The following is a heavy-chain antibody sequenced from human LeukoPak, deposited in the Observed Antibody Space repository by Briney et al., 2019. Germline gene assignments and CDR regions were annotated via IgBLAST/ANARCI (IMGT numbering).Heavy chain of an antibody. Sequence: SETLSLTCAVYGGSFSGYYWGWIRQPPGKGLEWIGSIYHSGSTYYNPSLKSRVTISVDTSKNQFSLKLSSVTAADTAAYYCARDLPAVAGTYSADYWGQGTLVTVSS. V-gene: IGHV4-38-2*02. CDR2: IYHSGST. CDR3: ARDLPAVAGTYSADY. J-gene: IGHJ4*02. CDR1: GGSFSGYY. D-gene: IGHD6-19*01.